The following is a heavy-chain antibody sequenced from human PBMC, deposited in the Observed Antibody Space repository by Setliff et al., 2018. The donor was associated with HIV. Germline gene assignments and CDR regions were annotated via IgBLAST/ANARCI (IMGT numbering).Heavy chain of an antibody. V-gene: IGHV5-51*01. Sequence: PGESPKISCKGSGYSFTSYWIGWVRQMPGKGLEWMGIIYPDDSHTRYSPSFQGQVTISVDNSINTVYLQWSTLKASDTAIYYCARHINYYGSGSYPEYWGQGTLVTVSS. CDR1: GYSFTSYW. CDR3: ARHINYYGSGSYPEY. D-gene: IGHD3-10*01. CDR2: IYPDDSHT. J-gene: IGHJ4*02.